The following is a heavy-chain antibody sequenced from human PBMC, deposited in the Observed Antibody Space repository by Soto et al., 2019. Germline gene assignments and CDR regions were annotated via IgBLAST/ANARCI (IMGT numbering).Heavy chain of an antibody. CDR3: ATSVNSAMAFDY. V-gene: IGHV1-46*01. CDR1: GYSFIDYY. Sequence: GASVKVSCKTSGYSFIDYYIHWVRQAPGQGLEWMGIINPNGGITTYAQKFRAGFSMTRDTSTSTVYLELSSLRSEDSAVYYCATSVNSAMAFDYWGQGTLVTVSS. J-gene: IGHJ4*02. D-gene: IGHD5-18*01. CDR2: INPNGGIT.